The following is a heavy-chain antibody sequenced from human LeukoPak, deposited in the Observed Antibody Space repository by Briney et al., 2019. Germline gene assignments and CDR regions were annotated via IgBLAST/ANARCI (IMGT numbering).Heavy chain of an antibody. CDR1: GFTFSSYG. CDR3: TRQLGNWFDP. J-gene: IGHJ5*02. Sequence: GGSLRLSCAASGFTFSSYGMHWVRQAPGKGLEWVAVIWYDGGNKYYADSVKGRFTISRDDSKNTLYLQMNSLRAEDTAVYYCTRQLGNWFDPWGQETLVTVSS. CDR2: IWYDGGNK. D-gene: IGHD6-13*01. V-gene: IGHV3-33*01.